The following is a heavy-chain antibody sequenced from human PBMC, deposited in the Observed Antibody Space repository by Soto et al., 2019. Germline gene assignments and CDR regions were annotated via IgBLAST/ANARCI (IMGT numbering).Heavy chain of an antibody. Sequence: EVQLLESGGGLVQPGGSLRLSCAASGFTFSSSAMSWVRQAPGKGLEWVSTISGSGGSTYYADSVKGRFTISRDNPKNKLYLQMNSLRAEDTAVYYCAKVGAFDIWGLGTMVTVSS. CDR2: ISGSGGST. J-gene: IGHJ3*02. V-gene: IGHV3-23*01. CDR3: AKVGAFDI. CDR1: GFTFSSSA.